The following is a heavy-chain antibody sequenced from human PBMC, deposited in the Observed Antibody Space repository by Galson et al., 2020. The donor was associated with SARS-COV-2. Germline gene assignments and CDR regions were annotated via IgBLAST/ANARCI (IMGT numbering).Heavy chain of an antibody. V-gene: IGHV3-7*01. CDR3: ARDDGAVAGTNYYYYGMDV. CDR2: IKQDGSEK. J-gene: IGHJ6*02. Sequence: TGGSLRLSCAASGFIFSSYWMSWVRQAPGKGLEWVANIKQDGSEKYYVDSVKGRFTISRDNAKNSLYLQMNSLRAEDTAVYYCARDDGAVAGTNYYYYGMDVWGQGTTVTVSS. CDR1: GFIFSSYW. D-gene: IGHD6-19*01.